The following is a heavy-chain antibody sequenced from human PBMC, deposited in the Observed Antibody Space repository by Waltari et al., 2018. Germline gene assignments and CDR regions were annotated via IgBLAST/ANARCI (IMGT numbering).Heavy chain of an antibody. D-gene: IGHD6-13*01. Sequence: QVQLQQWGAGLVKPSETLSLTCAVYGGSFSGYYWSWIRQPPGKGLEWIGEINHSESTNYNPSLKSRVTISVDTSKNQFSLKLSSVTAADTAVYYCARSYAWYSGPRGFDYWGQGTLVTVSS. V-gene: IGHV4-34*01. CDR2: INHSEST. J-gene: IGHJ4*02. CDR3: ARSYAWYSGPRGFDY. CDR1: GGSFSGYY.